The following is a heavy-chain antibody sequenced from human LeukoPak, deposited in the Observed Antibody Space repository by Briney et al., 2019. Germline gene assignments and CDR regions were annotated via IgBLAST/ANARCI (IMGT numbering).Heavy chain of an antibody. CDR3: ARGRGYTHNYFDY. J-gene: IGHJ4*02. D-gene: IGHD5-12*01. V-gene: IGHV1-8*01. CDR1: GYTFTSYD. CDR2: MNPNSGNT. Sequence: ASVKVSCKASGYTFTSYDINWVRQATGQGPEWMGWMNPNSGNTGYAQKFQGRATMTRNTSISTAYMELSSLRSEDTAVYYCARGRGYTHNYFDYWGQGTLVTVSS.